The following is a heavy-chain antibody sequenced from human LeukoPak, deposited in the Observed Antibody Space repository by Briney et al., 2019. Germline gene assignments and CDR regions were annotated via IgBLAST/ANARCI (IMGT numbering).Heavy chain of an antibody. V-gene: IGHV4-31*02. CDR1: GGSISSGDYY. Sequence: PSQTLSLTCTVSGGSISSGDYYWSWIRQHPGKGLEWIGYIYYSGDTYCNPSLKSRVTISVDTSKNQFSLKLSSVTAADTAVYYCARAPRDTNSWYYFDYWGQGTLVSVSS. CDR3: ARAPRDTNSWYYFDY. J-gene: IGHJ4*02. CDR2: IYYSGDT. D-gene: IGHD5-18*01.